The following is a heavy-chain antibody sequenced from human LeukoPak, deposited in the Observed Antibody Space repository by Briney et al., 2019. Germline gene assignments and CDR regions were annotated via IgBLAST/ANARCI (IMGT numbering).Heavy chain of an antibody. CDR3: ARTFSGYDFWSGYSTENNWFDP. CDR2: IYYSGST. J-gene: IGHJ5*02. Sequence: SQTLSLTCTVSGGSISSGDYYWSWIRQPPGKGLEWIGYIYYSGSTYYNPSLKSRVTISVDTSKNQCSLKLSSVTAADTAVYYCARTFSGYDFWSGYSTENNWFDPWGQGTLVTVSS. D-gene: IGHD3-3*01. CDR1: GGSISSGDYY. V-gene: IGHV4-30-4*08.